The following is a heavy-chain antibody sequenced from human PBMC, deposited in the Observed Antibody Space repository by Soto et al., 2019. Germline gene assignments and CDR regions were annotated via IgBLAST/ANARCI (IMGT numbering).Heavy chain of an antibody. CDR2: ISSSSSYI. V-gene: IGHV3-21*01. CDR1: GFTFSSYS. CDR3: ARAKGIVVVPASSPGVDY. D-gene: IGHD2-2*01. Sequence: EVQLVESGGGLVKPGGSLRLSCAASGFTFSSYSMNWGRQAPGKGLEWVSSISSSSSYIYYADSVKGRFPISRDNAKHSLYLQMNSLRAEDTAVYYCARAKGIVVVPASSPGVDYWGQGTLVTVSS. J-gene: IGHJ4*02.